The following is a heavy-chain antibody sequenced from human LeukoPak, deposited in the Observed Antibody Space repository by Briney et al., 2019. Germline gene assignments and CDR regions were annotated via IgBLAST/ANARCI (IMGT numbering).Heavy chain of an antibody. Sequence: ASVKVSCKASGYTFTSYYMHWVRQAPGQGLEWMGIINPSGGSTSYAQKFQGRVTMTRDMSTSTVYMELSSLRSEDTAVYYCARESLSAGSGSYYSYWGQGTLVTVSS. J-gene: IGHJ4*02. CDR1: GYTFTSYY. CDR2: INPSGGST. V-gene: IGHV1-46*01. D-gene: IGHD3-10*01. CDR3: ARESLSAGSGSYYSY.